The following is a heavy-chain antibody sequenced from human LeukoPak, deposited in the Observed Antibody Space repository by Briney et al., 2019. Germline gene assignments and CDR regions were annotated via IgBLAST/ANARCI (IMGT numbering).Heavy chain of an antibody. CDR3: AIAYSSIWYNWVDYNWFDP. CDR2: SSAYNCNT. D-gene: IGHD6-13*01. V-gene: IGHV1-18*01. J-gene: IGHJ5*02. CDR1: VYSDTICG. Sequence: ASVTLSFKGSVYSDTICGISWVREAPGQGLEWRGWSSAYNCNTNYAQTLQGRVTITTDTSTSTAYMELRSLRSADTAVYYCAIAYSSIWYNWVDYNWFDPLGQGSLVAVSS.